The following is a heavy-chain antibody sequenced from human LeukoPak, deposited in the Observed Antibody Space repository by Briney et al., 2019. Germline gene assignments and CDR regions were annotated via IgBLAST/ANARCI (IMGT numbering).Heavy chain of an antibody. V-gene: IGHV3-30-3*01. Sequence: GGSLRLSCAASGFTFSSYAMSWVRQAPGKGLEWVAVISYDGSNKYYADSVKGRFTISRDNSKNTLYLQMNSLRAEDTAVYYCARDPTWLQFGNYFDYWGQGTLVTVSS. CDR2: ISYDGSNK. J-gene: IGHJ4*02. CDR1: GFTFSSYA. D-gene: IGHD5-24*01. CDR3: ARDPTWLQFGNYFDY.